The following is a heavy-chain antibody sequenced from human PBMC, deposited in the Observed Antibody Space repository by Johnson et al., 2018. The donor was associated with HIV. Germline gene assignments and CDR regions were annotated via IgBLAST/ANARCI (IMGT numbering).Heavy chain of an antibody. CDR3: AKVEPVTTVTTGAFDI. D-gene: IGHD4-11*01. CDR1: GFTFSSYG. Sequence: QVQLVESGGGLVQPGGSLRLSCAASGFTFSSYGMHWVRQAPGKGLEWVAFIRYDGSNKYYGDAVKGRFTISRDNSKNTLYLQLNSLRAEDTAVYYCAKVEPVTTVTTGAFDIWGQGTMVTVSS. CDR2: IRYDGSNK. J-gene: IGHJ3*02. V-gene: IGHV3-30*02.